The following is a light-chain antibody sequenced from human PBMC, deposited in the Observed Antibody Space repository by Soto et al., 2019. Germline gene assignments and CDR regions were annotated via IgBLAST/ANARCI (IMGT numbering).Light chain of an antibody. CDR1: RDISNY. J-gene: IGKJ1*01. CDR2: AAS. V-gene: IGKV1-27*01. Sequence: DIQMTQSPSSLSASVGDRVTITCRARRDISNYLAWYQQKPGKVPKVLIYAASTLQSGVPSWFSGSGSGTDFTLTISNLQPEDIATYYCQDYSAAPWTFGQGTKVEIK. CDR3: QDYSAAPWT.